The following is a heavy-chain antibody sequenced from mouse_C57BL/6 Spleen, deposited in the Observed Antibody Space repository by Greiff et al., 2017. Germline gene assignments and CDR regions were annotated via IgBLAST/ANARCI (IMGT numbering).Heavy chain of an antibody. Sequence: VQLQQSGPELVKPGSSVQISCTASGYTFTDYYMNWVKQSHGTSLEWIGDLNPNNGGTSYNQKFQGKATLTVDKSSSTAYMELRSLTSEDSAVYYCASPSAVVVPRYFDVWGTGTTVTVSS. J-gene: IGHJ1*03. D-gene: IGHD1-1*01. CDR3: ASPSAVVVPRYFDV. CDR1: GYTFTDYY. V-gene: IGHV1-26*01. CDR2: LNPNNGGT.